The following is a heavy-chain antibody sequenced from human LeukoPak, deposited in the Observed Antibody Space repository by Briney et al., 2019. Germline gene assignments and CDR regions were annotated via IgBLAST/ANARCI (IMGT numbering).Heavy chain of an antibody. CDR1: GYTFSGYY. Sequence: ASVKVSCKTSGYTFSGYYMHWVRQAPGQGLEWMGWINPNSGGTNYPPKFQGRVTMTRDTSINTVYMELSRLGSDDTPVYYGARDLDILTGYRYQFDYWGQGALVTVSS. CDR2: INPNSGGT. V-gene: IGHV1-2*02. CDR3: ARDLDILTGYRYQFDY. J-gene: IGHJ4*02. D-gene: IGHD3-9*01.